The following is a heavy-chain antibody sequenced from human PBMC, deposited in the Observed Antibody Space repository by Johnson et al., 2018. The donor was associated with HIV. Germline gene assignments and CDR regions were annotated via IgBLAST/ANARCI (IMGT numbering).Heavy chain of an antibody. V-gene: IGHV3-30-3*01. CDR1: GFTFSSYA. J-gene: IGHJ3*01. D-gene: IGHD6-6*01. CDR3: AKEYSSSSRDLAN. Sequence: VQLVESGGGVVQPGRSLRLSCAASGFTFSSYAMHWVRQAPGKGLEWVAVISYDGSNKYYADSVKGRFTISRDNSKNTLYLQMNSLRAEDTAVYYCAKEYSSSSRDLANWGQGTMVTVSS. CDR2: ISYDGSNK.